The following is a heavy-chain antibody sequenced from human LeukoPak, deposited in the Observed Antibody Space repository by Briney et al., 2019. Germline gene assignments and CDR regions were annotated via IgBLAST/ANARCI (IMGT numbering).Heavy chain of an antibody. Sequence: GGGLKISCKGSGYSFTSYCIGWVRQMPGKGLEWMGIIFPGDSDTRYSPYFQGQVSISADKTISTAYLQWSSLKASDTAMYYCARSIAAAPKVWFDPWGQGTLVTVSS. V-gene: IGHV5-51*01. CDR3: ARSIAAAPKVWFDP. CDR1: GYSFTSYC. D-gene: IGHD6-13*01. J-gene: IGHJ5*02. CDR2: IFPGDSDT.